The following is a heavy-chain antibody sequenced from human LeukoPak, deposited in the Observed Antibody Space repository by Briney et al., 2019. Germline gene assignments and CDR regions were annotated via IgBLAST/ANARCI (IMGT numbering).Heavy chain of an antibody. CDR3: ARGLLWFGDL. D-gene: IGHD3-10*01. Sequence: ASVKVSCKASGYTFSSYYMHWVRQAPGQGLEWMGLINPSGGSTNYAQKFQGRVTMTREMSTSTVYMELSSLRSEDTAIYYCARGLLWFGDLWGQGTLVTVSS. J-gene: IGHJ4*02. CDR1: GYTFSSYY. CDR2: INPSGGST. V-gene: IGHV1-46*01.